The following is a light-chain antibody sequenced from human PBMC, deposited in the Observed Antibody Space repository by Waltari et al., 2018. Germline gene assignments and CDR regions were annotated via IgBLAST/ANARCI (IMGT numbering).Light chain of an antibody. V-gene: IGLV4-60*03. Sequence: QPVLTQSSSTSASLGSSVQLTGTLDLGHSTYIIPWHQQQAGKAPLYLMKLEDSGNYKKGSGVTDRLSGSSSGADRYRAIFNLQSEDEADYYCETWDSNTRVFGGGTKLTVL. CDR2: LEDSGNY. CDR1: LGHSTYI. CDR3: ETWDSNTRV. J-gene: IGLJ3*02.